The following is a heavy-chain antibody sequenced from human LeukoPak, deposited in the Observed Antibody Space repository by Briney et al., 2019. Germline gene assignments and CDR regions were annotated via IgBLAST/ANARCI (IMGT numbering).Heavy chain of an antibody. CDR1: GYTFTNYD. D-gene: IGHD1-26*01. V-gene: IGHV1-8*02. J-gene: IGHJ4*02. CDR3: ARARWGGSLGGDY. Sequence: GASVKVSCKTSGYTFTNYDINWVRQATGQGLEWMGWINPKSGRTGYAQKFQGRVTITRDTSTSTAYTELSSLRSEDTAVYYCARARWGGSLGGDYWGQGTLVTVSS. CDR2: INPKSGRT.